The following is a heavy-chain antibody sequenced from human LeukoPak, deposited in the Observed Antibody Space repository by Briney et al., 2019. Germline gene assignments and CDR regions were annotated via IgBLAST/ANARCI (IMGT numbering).Heavy chain of an antibody. CDR3: ARTANFVAGYYIDY. V-gene: IGHV3-21*01. CDR1: GFTFSSYT. CDR2: ISGSSRHK. Sequence: PGGSLRLSCAASGFTFSSYTMNWVRQAPGKGLEWVSSISGSSRHKYYADSVKGRFTISRDNAENSLYLQMNSLRAEDTAVYYCARTANFVAGYYIDYWGQGTLVTISS. D-gene: IGHD2/OR15-2a*01. J-gene: IGHJ4*02.